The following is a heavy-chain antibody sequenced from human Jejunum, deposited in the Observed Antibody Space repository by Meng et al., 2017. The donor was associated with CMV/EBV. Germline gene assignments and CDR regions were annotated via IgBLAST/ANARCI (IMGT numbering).Heavy chain of an antibody. V-gene: IGHV3-66*01. CDR3: ARWSGTYYDY. D-gene: IGHD1-26*01. J-gene: IGHJ4*02. Sequence: VQLVGLGGDLVNPGEPLDSTCAAFGLTVSSNYMSWLRQAPGKGLEWVSILYSSGITYYADSVKGRFTISRDNSKNTLYFQMNTLRAEDTAVYYCARWSGTYYDYWGQGTLVTVSS. CDR2: LYSSGIT. CDR1: GLTVSSNY.